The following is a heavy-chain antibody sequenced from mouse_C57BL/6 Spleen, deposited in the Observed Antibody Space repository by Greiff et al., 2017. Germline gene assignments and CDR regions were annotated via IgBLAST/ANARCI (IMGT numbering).Heavy chain of an antibody. J-gene: IGHJ1*03. CDR3: ARHRIIYYGNYGYFDV. D-gene: IGHD2-1*01. V-gene: IGHV5-9*01. Sequence: VQLKQSGGGLVKPGGSLKLSCAASGFTFSSYTMSWVRQTPEKRLEWVATISGGGGNTYYPDSVKGRFTISRDNAKNTLYLQMSSLRSEDTALYYCARHRIIYYGNYGYFDVWGTGTTVTVSS. CDR1: GFTFSSYT. CDR2: ISGGGGNT.